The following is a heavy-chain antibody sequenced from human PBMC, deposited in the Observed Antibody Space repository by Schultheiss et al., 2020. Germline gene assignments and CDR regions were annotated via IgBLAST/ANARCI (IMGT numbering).Heavy chain of an antibody. D-gene: IGHD2-2*01. Sequence: ASVKVSCKASGYTFTSYYMHWVRQAPGQGLEWMGIINPSGGSTSYAQKFQGRVTMTRDTSTSTVYMELSSLRSEDTAVYYCARAYCSSTSCYVSSVLDLWGQGTLVTVSS. V-gene: IGHV1-46*01. CDR2: INPSGGST. CDR1: GYTFTSYY. CDR3: ARAYCSSTSCYVSSVLDL. J-gene: IGHJ5*02.